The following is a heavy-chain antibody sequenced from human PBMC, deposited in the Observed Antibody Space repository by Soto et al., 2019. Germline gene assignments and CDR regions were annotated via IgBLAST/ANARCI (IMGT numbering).Heavy chain of an antibody. Sequence: EVQLVESGGGLIQPGGSLRLSCAVSGFTVSNNYMSWVRQAPGKGLEGVSVIYSGGYTAYGDSVKGRFTISRDNSKNTSYFQEKAPRANHGACFYWCRGPGGGGYWGQGTLVTVSS. D-gene: IGHD3-10*01. CDR1: GFTVSNNY. V-gene: IGHV3-53*01. J-gene: IGHJ4*02. CDR2: IYSGGYT. CDR3: CRGPGGGGY.